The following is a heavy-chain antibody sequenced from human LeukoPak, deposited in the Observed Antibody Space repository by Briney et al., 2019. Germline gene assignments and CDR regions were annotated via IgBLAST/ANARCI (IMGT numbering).Heavy chain of an antibody. D-gene: IGHD2-15*01. V-gene: IGHV4-39*07. CDR1: GGSISSSGYY. Sequence: SETLSLTCTVSGGSISSSGYYWGWIRQPPGKGLEWIGSIYYSGSTYYNPSLKSRVTISVDTSKNQFSLKLSSVTAADTAVYYCARVDGYCSGGSCYYFDYWGQGTLVTVSS. CDR2: IYYSGST. J-gene: IGHJ4*02. CDR3: ARVDGYCSGGSCYYFDY.